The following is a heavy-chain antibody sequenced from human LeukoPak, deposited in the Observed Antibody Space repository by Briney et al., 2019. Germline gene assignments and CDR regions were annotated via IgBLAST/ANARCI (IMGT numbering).Heavy chain of an antibody. Sequence: SQTLSLTFAISGDSVSSNSAAWNWIRRSPSRGLEGLGRTYYRSKWYNDYAVSVKSRITINPDTSKNQFSLQLNSVTPEDTAVYYCARDGGSVAVAGLYYYYGMDVWGQGTTVTVSS. CDR2: TYYRSKWYN. D-gene: IGHD6-19*01. CDR1: GDSVSSNSAA. V-gene: IGHV6-1*01. CDR3: ARDGGSVAVAGLYYYYGMDV. J-gene: IGHJ6*02.